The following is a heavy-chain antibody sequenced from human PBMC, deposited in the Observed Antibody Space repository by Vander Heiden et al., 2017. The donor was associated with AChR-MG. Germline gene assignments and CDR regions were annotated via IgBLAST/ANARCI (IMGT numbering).Heavy chain of an antibody. V-gene: IGHV3-30-3*01. J-gene: IGHJ4*02. CDR2: ISYDGSNK. Sequence: QVQLVESGGGVVQPERSLRLSCAASGFTFSSYAMHWVRQAPGKGLEWVAVISYDGSNKYYADSVKGRFTISRDNSKNTLYLQMNSLRAEDTAVYYCARSQDTAMVISHFDYWGQGTLVTVSS. CDR1: GFTFSSYA. D-gene: IGHD5-18*01. CDR3: ARSQDTAMVISHFDY.